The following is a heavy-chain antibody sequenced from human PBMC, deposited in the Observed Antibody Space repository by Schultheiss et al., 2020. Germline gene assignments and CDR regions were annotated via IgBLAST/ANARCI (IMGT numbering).Heavy chain of an antibody. J-gene: IGHJ4*02. V-gene: IGHV3-74*01. Sequence: GESLKISCAASGFTFSSYGMHWVRQAPGKGLVWVSRINSDGSSTSYVDSVKGRFTISRDNAKNSLYLQMNSLRAEDTAVYYCARDSRGVFDYWGQGTLVTVSS. CDR1: GFTFSSYG. D-gene: IGHD2-2*01. CDR3: ARDSRGVFDY. CDR2: INSDGSST.